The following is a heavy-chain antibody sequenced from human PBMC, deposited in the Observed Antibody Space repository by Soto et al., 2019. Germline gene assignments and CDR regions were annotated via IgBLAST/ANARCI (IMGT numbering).Heavy chain of an antibody. CDR3: ARFYYDSSGYLPSPYYYYYGMDV. CDR2: IKQDGSEK. D-gene: IGHD3-22*01. J-gene: IGHJ6*02. CDR1: GFTFSSYW. V-gene: IGHV3-7*04. Sequence: GSLRLSCAASGFTFSSYWMSWVRQAPGKGLEWVANIKQDGSEKYYVDSVKGRFTISRDNAKNSLYLQMNSLRAEDTAVYYCARFYYDSSGYLPSPYYYYYGMDVWVHGT.